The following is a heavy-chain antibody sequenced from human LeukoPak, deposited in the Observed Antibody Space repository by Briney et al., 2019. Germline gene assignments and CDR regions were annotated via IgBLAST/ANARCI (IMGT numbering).Heavy chain of an antibody. CDR2: INHSGST. CDR1: GGSFSGYY. D-gene: IGHD3-3*01. J-gene: IGHJ6*02. Sequence: SETLSLTCAGYGGSFSGYYWSWIRQPPGKGLEWIGEINHSGSTNYNPSLKSRVTISVDTSKNQFSLKLSSVTAADTAVYYCARSPYYDFWSGYYTGYYYGMDVWGQGTTVTVSS. CDR3: ARSPYYDFWSGYYTGYYYGMDV. V-gene: IGHV4-34*01.